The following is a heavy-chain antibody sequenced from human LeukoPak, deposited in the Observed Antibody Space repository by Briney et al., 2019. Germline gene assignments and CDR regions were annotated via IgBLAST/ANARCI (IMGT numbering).Heavy chain of an antibody. J-gene: IGHJ3*02. CDR3: ARDASRYSSGRDAFDI. D-gene: IGHD6-19*01. CDR1: GFTFSSYS. CDR2: ISSSSSYI. V-gene: IGHV3-21*01. Sequence: GGSLRLSCAASGFTFSSYSMNWVRQAPGKGLEWVSSISSSSSYIYYADSVKGRFTISRDNAKNSLYLQMNSLRAEDTAVYYCARDASRYSSGRDAFDIWGQGTMVTVSS.